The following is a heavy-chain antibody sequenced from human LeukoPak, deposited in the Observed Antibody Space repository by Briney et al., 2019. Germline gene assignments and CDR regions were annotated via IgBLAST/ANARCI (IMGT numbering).Heavy chain of an antibody. CDR1: GYTFTSYD. CDR3: ARAATIFGVVTLFDY. Sequence: ASVKVSCKASGYTFTSYDINWVRQATGQGLEWMGWMNPNSGNTGYAQKFQGRVTMTRNTSISTAHMELSSLRSEDTAVYYCARAATIFGVVTLFDYWGQGTLVTVSS. J-gene: IGHJ4*02. D-gene: IGHD3-3*01. CDR2: MNPNSGNT. V-gene: IGHV1-8*01.